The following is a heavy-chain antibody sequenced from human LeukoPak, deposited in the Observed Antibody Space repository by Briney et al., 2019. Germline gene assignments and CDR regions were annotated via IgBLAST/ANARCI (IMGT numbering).Heavy chain of an antibody. V-gene: IGHV4-59*08. CDR3: ARLGRCSSTGCYANNWFDP. J-gene: IGHJ5*02. D-gene: IGHD2-2*01. Sequence: SETLSLTCTVSGGSISSYYWSWIRQPPGKGLEWVGYIYYSGSTNYNPSLKRRVTISVDTSKNQFSLKLSSVTAADTAVYYWARLGRCSSTGCYANNWFDPWGQGTLVTVSS. CDR2: IYYSGST. CDR1: GGSISSYY.